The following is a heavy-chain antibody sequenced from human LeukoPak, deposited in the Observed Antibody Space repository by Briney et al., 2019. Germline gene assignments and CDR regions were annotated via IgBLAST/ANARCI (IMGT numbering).Heavy chain of an antibody. CDR1: GFTFGNYW. CDR3: ARDDYDILTGHIFDY. Sequence: QPGGSLRLSCAASGFTFGNYWMTWVRQAPGKGLEWVADIKQDGSEKYYVDSVKGRFTISRDNAKNSLYLQMNSLRAEDTAVYYCARDDYDILTGHIFDYWGQGTLVTVSS. V-gene: IGHV3-7*01. D-gene: IGHD3-9*01. J-gene: IGHJ4*02. CDR2: IKQDGSEK.